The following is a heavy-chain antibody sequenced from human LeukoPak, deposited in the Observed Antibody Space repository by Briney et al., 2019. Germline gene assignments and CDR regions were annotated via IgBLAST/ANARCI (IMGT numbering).Heavy chain of an antibody. V-gene: IGHV3-53*01. J-gene: IGHJ3*02. Sequence: GGSLRLSCAASGFIVSNNYMSWVRQAPGKGLEWVSIIYITGSTYYASSVKGRFTISRDNSKNTLYLQMNSLRVEDTAVYYCARWTTSMGPTIYQRGAFDIWGRGTMVTVSS. CDR2: IYITGST. CDR3: ARWTTSMGPTIYQRGAFDI. CDR1: GFIVSNNY. D-gene: IGHD1-26*01.